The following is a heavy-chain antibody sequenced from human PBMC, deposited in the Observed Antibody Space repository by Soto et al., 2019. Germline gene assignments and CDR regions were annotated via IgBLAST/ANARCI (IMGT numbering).Heavy chain of an antibody. V-gene: IGHV4-4*02. CDR3: AREGGRYFDWLFSYFDY. CDR1: GGSISSSNW. CDR2: IYHSGST. D-gene: IGHD3-9*01. Sequence: QVQLQESGPGLVKPSGTLSLTCAVSGGSISSSNWLSWVRQPPGKGLEWIGEIYHSGSTNYNPSLKSRVTISVDKSKNQFSRKLSSVTAADTAVYYCAREGGRYFDWLFSYFDYWGQGTLVTVSS. J-gene: IGHJ4*02.